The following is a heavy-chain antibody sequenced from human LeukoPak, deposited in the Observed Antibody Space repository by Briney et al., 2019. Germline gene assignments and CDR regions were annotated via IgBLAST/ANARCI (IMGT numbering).Heavy chain of an antibody. J-gene: IGHJ4*02. CDR3: ARGTQRGYSGSWPLLVDY. CDR1: GGTFSSYA. CDR2: IIPILGTA. D-gene: IGHD6-13*01. Sequence: GASVKVSCKASGGTFSSYAISWVRQAPGQGLEWMGRIIPILGTATYAQKFQGRVTITADKSTSTAYMELSSLRSEDTAVYYCARGTQRGYSGSWPLLVDYWGQGTLVTVSS. V-gene: IGHV1-69*04.